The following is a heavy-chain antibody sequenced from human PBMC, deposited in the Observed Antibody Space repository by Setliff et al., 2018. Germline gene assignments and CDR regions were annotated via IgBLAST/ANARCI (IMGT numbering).Heavy chain of an antibody. CDR1: GFSLNTGGMS. Sequence: SGPTLVNPTQTLTLTCTSSGFSLNTGGMSLSWIRQPPGKALEWLARIEWNDEKFYSTSLMTRITISKDPFKNQVVLTIINVDPLDTATYYCARIHAWKTYARNAFEIWGQGAKVTVSS. J-gene: IGHJ3*02. V-gene: IGHV2-70*17. CDR2: IEWNDEK. D-gene: IGHD2-2*01. CDR3: ARIHAWKTYARNAFEI.